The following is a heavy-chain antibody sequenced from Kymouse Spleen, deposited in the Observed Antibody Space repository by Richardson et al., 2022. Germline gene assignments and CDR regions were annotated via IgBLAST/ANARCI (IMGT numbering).Heavy chain of an antibody. J-gene: IGHJ6*02. D-gene: IGHD3-10*01. CDR2: TYYRSKWYN. CDR3: ARYYYGSGSYYNPLYYYYYGMDV. V-gene: IGHV6-1*01. CDR1: GDSVSSNSAA. Sequence: QVQLQQSGPGLVKPSQTLSLTCAISGDSVSSNSAAWNWIRQSPSRGLEWLGRTYYRSKWYNDYAVSVKSRITINPDTSKNQFSLQLNSVTPEDTAVYYCARYYYGSGSYYNPLYYYYYGMDVWGQGTTVTVSS.